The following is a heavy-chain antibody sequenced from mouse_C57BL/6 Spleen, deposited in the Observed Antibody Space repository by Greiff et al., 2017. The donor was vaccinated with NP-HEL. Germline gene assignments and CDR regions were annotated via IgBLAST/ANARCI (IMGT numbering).Heavy chain of an antibody. CDR1: GFTFSSYA. CDR3: ARDDGSSSCDY. J-gene: IGHJ2*01. V-gene: IGHV5-4*01. D-gene: IGHD1-1*01. CDR2: ISDGGSYT. Sequence: EVKLVESGGGLVKPGGSLKLSCAASGFTFSSYAMSWVRQTPEKRLEWVATISDGGSYTYYPDNVKGRFTISRDNAKNNLYLQMSHLKSEDTAMYYCARDDGSSSCDYWGQGTTLTVSS.